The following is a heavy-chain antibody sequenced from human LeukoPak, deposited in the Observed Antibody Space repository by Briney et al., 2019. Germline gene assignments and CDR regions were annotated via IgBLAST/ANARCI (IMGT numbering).Heavy chain of an antibody. CDR3: ARAGWLQFYYFDY. D-gene: IGHD5-24*01. CDR2: IYPGDSDT. V-gene: IGHV5-51*01. J-gene: IGHJ4*02. Sequence: GESLKISCKGSGYSFTNYWIGWVRQMPGKGLEWMGIIYPGDSDTRYSPSFQGQVTISADKSISTAYLQWSSLKASDTAMYYCARAGWLQFYYFDYWGQETLVTVSS. CDR1: GYSFTNYW.